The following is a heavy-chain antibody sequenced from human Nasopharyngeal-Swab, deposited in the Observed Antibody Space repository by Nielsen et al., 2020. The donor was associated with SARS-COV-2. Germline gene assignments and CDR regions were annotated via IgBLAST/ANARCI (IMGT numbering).Heavy chain of an antibody. CDR1: GFTFDDYA. CDR3: ARLGGDGWYFDL. Sequence: SLRLSCAASGFTFDDYAMHWVRQAPGKGLEWVSGISWNSGSIGYVDSVKGRFTISRDNAKNSLYLQMNSLRAEDTAVYYCARLGGDGWYFDLWGRGTLVTVSS. V-gene: IGHV3-9*01. J-gene: IGHJ2*01. D-gene: IGHD2-21*02. CDR2: ISWNSGSI.